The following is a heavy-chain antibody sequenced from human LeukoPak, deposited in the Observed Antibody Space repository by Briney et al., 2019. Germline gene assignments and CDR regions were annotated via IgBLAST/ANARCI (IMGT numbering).Heavy chain of an antibody. Sequence: GGSLRLSCTASGINFGNNGVTWVRQNPRKGLEWVSAIVANGDTSTADPVKGRFSTFRDISRNTVYLQMTTLRVEDTAMYYCLPHGSGSSWGQGTLVTVSS. J-gene: IGHJ5*02. D-gene: IGHD3-10*01. CDR3: LPHGSGSS. V-gene: IGHV3-23*01. CDR2: IVANGDT. CDR1: GINFGNNG.